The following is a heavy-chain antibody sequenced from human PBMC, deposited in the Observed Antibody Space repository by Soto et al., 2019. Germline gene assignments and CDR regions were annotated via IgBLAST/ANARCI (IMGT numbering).Heavy chain of an antibody. CDR1: GGSISSYY. D-gene: IGHD4-17*01. V-gene: IGHV4-59*08. CDR2: IYYSGST. Sequence: SETLSLTCTVSGGSISSYYWSWIRQPPGKGLEWIGYIYYSGSTNYNPSLKSRVTISVDTSKNQFSLKLSSVTAADTAVYYCARSSYGDLDYYYYYGMDVWGQGTTVTVSS. J-gene: IGHJ6*02. CDR3: ARSSYGDLDYYYYYGMDV.